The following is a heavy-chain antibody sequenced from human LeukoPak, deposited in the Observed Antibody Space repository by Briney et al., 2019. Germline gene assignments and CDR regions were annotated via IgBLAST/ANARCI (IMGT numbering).Heavy chain of an antibody. V-gene: IGHV1-18*01. J-gene: IGHJ3*01. CDR3: ARDGVGVGTTPLLRRTAFDV. CDR1: GYTFTSYG. Sequence: ASVKVSCKASGYTFTSYGISWVRQAPGQGLEWMGWISGYNGNTNYAQSLQGRVTMTTDTSTSTAYMELRSLRSDDTAVYYCARDGVGVGTTPLLRRTAFDVWGQGTMVTVSS. D-gene: IGHD1-26*01. CDR2: ISGYNGNT.